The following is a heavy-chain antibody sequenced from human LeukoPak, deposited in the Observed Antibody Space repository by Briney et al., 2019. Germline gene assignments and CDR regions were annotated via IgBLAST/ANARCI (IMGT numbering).Heavy chain of an antibody. CDR1: GYTFSSYG. J-gene: IGHJ4*02. CDR3: ARAKRSTVTTLDY. D-gene: IGHD4-17*01. Sequence: GGSVTVSCKASGYTFSSYGMTWVRQAPGQGLEGMGWISAYNGNTIYAQRFQGRASITTDTSTNTPYMEVRSLTSDDTAIYYCARAKRSTVTTLDYWGQGTLVTVSS. V-gene: IGHV1-18*01. CDR2: ISAYNGNT.